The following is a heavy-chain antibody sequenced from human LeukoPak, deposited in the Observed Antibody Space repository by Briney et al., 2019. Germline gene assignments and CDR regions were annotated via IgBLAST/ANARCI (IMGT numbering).Heavy chain of an antibody. J-gene: IGHJ4*02. CDR3: ARDRSSSWYSGPSFPDY. CDR2: ISGSGGST. CDR1: GFTFSSYA. D-gene: IGHD6-13*01. Sequence: GGSLRLSCAASGFTFSSYAMSWVRQAPGKGLEWVSAISGSGGSTYYADSVKGRFTISRDNSKNTLYLQMNSLRAEDTAVYYCARDRSSSWYSGPSFPDYWGQGTLVTVSS. V-gene: IGHV3-23*01.